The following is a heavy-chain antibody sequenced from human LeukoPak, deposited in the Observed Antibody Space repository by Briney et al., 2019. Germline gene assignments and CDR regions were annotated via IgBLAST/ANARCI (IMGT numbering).Heavy chain of an antibody. CDR2: IYYSGST. D-gene: IGHD1-26*01. V-gene: IGHV4-59*01. CDR1: GGSISSYY. CDR3: AKSGSEWELPFDY. J-gene: IGHJ4*02. Sequence: SETLSLTCTASGGSISSYYWSWIGQPPGKGLEGIGYIYYSGSTNYNTALKSRVTISVDTSKNQFSLKLSSVTAADTAVYYCAKSGSEWELPFDYWGQGTLVTVSS.